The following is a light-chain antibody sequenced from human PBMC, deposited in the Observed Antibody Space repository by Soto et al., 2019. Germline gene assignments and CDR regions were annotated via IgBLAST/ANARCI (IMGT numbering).Light chain of an antibody. J-gene: IGKJ5*01. Sequence: EIVLTQSPATLSLSPGERATLSCRASQSVSSYLAWYQQKPGQAPRLLIYGASTRATGVPARFSGGGSGTEFTLTITSLQSEDFAVYYCQQYGSSLLTFGQGTRLEIK. CDR2: GAS. V-gene: IGKV3-20*01. CDR1: QSVSSY. CDR3: QQYGSSLLT.